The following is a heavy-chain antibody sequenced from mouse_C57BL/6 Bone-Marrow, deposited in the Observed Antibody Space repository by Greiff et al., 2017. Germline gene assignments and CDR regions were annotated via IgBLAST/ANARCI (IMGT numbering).Heavy chain of an antibody. CDR2: IDPANGNT. CDR3: GWGYGSRAWFAY. D-gene: IGHD1-1*01. CDR1: GFNIKNTY. V-gene: IGHV14-3*01. Sequence: VQLQQSVAELVRPGASVKLSCTASGFNIKNTYMHWVKQRPEQSLEWIGRIDPANGNTKYAPKFQGKATITADTSSNTAYLQLSSLTAEDTAIYYCGWGYGSRAWFAYWGQGTGVTVSA. J-gene: IGHJ3*01.